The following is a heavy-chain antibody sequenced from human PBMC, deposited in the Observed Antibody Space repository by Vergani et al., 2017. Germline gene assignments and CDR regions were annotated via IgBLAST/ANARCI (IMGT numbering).Heavy chain of an antibody. V-gene: IGHV3-33*01. Sequence: QVQLVESEGGVVQPGRSLTLSCVAPGFTFSSLGMHWVRKAPGKGLEWVAVIWYDGSNKYYGDSVKGRFTNSRVNSKNTMFLQMNSLRVEDTAIYYCARWGNEKRLDSLGQGTLVTVSS. D-gene: IGHD1-1*01. CDR2: IWYDGSNK. J-gene: IGHJ5*01. CDR3: ARWGNEKRLDS. CDR1: GFTFSSLG.